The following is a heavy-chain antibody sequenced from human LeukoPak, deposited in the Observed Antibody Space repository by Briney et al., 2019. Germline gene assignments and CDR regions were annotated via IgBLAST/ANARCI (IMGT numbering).Heavy chain of an antibody. J-gene: IGHJ5*02. D-gene: IGHD2-2*01. V-gene: IGHV4-59*01. Sequence: SETLSLTCTVSGGSISSYHWTWIRQPPGKGLEWIGYIYYSGSTNYNPSLKSRVTISVDTSKNQFSLELTSVTAADTAVYYCARTQGVPAAHNWFDPWGQGTLVTVSS. CDR3: ARTQGVPAAHNWFDP. CDR1: GGSISSYH. CDR2: IYYSGST.